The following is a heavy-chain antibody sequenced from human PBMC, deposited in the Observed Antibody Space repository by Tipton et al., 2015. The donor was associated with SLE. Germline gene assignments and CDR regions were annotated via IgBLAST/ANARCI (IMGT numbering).Heavy chain of an antibody. D-gene: IGHD3-9*01. CDR3: ARAGPGGRYFDWVDY. CDR2: INHSGST. CDR1: GGSFSGYY. V-gene: IGHV4-34*01. J-gene: IGHJ4*02. Sequence: TLSLTCAVYGGSFSGYYWSWIRQPPGKGLAWIGEINHSGSTNYNPSLKSRVTISVDTSKNQFSLKLSSVTAADTAVYYCARAGPGGRYFDWVDYWGQGTLVTVSS.